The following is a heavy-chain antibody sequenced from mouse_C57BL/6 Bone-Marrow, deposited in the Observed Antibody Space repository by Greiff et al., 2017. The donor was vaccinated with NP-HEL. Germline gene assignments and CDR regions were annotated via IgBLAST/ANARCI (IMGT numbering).Heavy chain of an antibody. Sequence: VHLVESGPGLVAPSQCLSITCTVSGFSLTSYGVHWVRQPPGKGLEWLVVIWSDGSTTYNSALKSRLSISKDNSKSQVFLKMNSLQTDDTAMYYCARASITTVVDYAMDDWGQGTSVTVSS. D-gene: IGHD1-1*01. CDR1: GFSLTSYG. CDR3: ARASITTVVDYAMDD. V-gene: IGHV2-6*03. J-gene: IGHJ4*01. CDR2: IWSDGST.